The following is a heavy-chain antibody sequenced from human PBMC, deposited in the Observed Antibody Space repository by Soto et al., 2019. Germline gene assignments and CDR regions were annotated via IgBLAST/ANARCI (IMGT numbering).Heavy chain of an antibody. CDR2: IDKSGGDT. CDR3: AKDTYSRSWYF. V-gene: IGHV3-23*05. D-gene: IGHD2-2*01. Sequence: EVQLLESGGDLVQPGGSLRLSCAASGFTFTNYLMTWVRQAPGKGLEWVSSIDKSGGDTYYADSVKGRFTISRDNSKNTLYLQMNGQRAEDTALYYCAKDTYSRSWYFWGQGTLVTVSS. CDR1: GFTFTNYL. J-gene: IGHJ4*02.